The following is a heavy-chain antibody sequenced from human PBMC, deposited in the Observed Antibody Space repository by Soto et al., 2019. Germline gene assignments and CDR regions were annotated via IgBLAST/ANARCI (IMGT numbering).Heavy chain of an antibody. J-gene: IGHJ4*02. CDR1: GASIGGGVLT. Sequence: KTSETLSLTCNVSGASIGGGVLTWNWIRQTPGRGLEWIGCLYGSGNSYFNPSLKSRVTISVDRSKNQFSLTMFSVTAADTAVYFCASTSASSYDFFAAWGQGILVTVSS. V-gene: IGHV4-30-2*01. CDR2: LYGSGNS. D-gene: IGHD3-10*01. CDR3: ASTSASSYDFFAA.